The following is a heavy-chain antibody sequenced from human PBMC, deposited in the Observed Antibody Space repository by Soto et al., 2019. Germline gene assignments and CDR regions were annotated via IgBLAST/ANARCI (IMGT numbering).Heavy chain of an antibody. Sequence: EVQLVESGGGLVQPGGSLRLSCAASGFTFSSYSMNWVRQAPGKGLEWVSYISSSSSTIYYADSVKGRFTISRDNAKNSLYLQMNSLRDEDTAVYYCARDFDILTGYPYGMDVWGQGTTVTVSS. CDR2: ISSSSSTI. J-gene: IGHJ6*02. V-gene: IGHV3-48*02. CDR3: ARDFDILTGYPYGMDV. D-gene: IGHD3-9*01. CDR1: GFTFSSYS.